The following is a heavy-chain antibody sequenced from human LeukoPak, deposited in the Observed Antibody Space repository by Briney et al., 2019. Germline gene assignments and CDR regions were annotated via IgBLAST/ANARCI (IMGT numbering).Heavy chain of an antibody. CDR1: GFTVSSNY. CDR3: AKDYDYDSSGPFDY. J-gene: IGHJ4*02. Sequence: QPGGSLRLSCAASGFTVSSNYMSWVRQAPGKGLEWVSAISGSGGSTYYADSVKGRFTISRDNSKNTLYLQMNSLRAEDTAVYYCAKDYDYDSSGPFDYWGQGTLVTVSS. D-gene: IGHD3-22*01. CDR2: ISGSGGST. V-gene: IGHV3-23*01.